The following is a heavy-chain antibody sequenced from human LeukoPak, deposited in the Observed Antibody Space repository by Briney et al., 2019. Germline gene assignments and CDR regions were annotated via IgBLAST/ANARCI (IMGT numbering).Heavy chain of an antibody. J-gene: IGHJ6*03. D-gene: IGHD6-19*01. CDR2: INPNSGGT. V-gene: IGHV1-2*02. Sequence: ASVKVSCKASGYTFTGYYMHWVRQAPGQGLEWMGWINPNSGGTNYAQKFQGRVTMTRDMSTSTVYMELSSLRSEDTAVYYCARAPYSSGWSIPPYYYYYYYMDVWGKGTTVTVSS. CDR3: ARAPYSSGWSIPPYYYYYYYMDV. CDR1: GYTFTGYY.